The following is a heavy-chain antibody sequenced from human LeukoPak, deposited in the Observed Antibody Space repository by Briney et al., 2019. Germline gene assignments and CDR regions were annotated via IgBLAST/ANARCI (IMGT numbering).Heavy chain of an antibody. D-gene: IGHD3-16*01. CDR1: GGSINSY. V-gene: IGHV4-4*07. J-gene: IGHJ6*03. Sequence: SETLSLTCIVSGGSINSYWSWIRQPAGKGLEWIGRIYTSGSTNYNPSLKSRVTISVDTSKNQFSLNLSSVTAADTAVYYCARDKGGPYYMDVWGKGTTVTISS. CDR3: ARDKGGPYYMDV. CDR2: IYTSGST.